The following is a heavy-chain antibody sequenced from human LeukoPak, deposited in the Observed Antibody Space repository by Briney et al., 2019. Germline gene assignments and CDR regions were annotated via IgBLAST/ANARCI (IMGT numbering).Heavy chain of an antibody. CDR2: INPNSGGT. Sequence: ASVKDSCKASRYTLTGYYMHWVRQAPGQELEWMGWINPNSGGTNYAQKFQGRVTMTPDTSTSTAYMELRSLRSDDTAVYYCARDGHRRYHYDSSGREDAFDVWGQGTMVTVSS. CDR3: ARDGHRRYHYDSSGREDAFDV. J-gene: IGHJ3*01. CDR1: RYTLTGYY. V-gene: IGHV1-2*02. D-gene: IGHD3-22*01.